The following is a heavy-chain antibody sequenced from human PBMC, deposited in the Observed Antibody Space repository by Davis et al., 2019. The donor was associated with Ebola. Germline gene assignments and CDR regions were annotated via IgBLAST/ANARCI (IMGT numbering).Heavy chain of an antibody. CDR3: ARVARYSSGWYSVY. CDR2: ISYDGSNK. J-gene: IGHJ4*02. D-gene: IGHD6-19*01. V-gene: IGHV3-30*03. Sequence: GESLKISCAASGFTFSSYGMHWVRQAPGKGLEWVAVISYDGSNKYYADSVKGRFTISRDNAKNSLYLQMNSLRDEDTAVYYCARVARYSSGWYSVYWGQGTLVTVSS. CDR1: GFTFSSYG.